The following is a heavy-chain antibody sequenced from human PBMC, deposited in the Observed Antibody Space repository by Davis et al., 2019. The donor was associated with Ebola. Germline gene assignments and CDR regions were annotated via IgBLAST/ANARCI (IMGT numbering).Heavy chain of an antibody. CDR3: AKAQYRGDTGGDYYYTMDV. V-gene: IGHV3-7*01. J-gene: IGHJ6*01. D-gene: IGHD1-26*01. CDR2: IKADGSAK. CDR1: GFTFSSSW. Sequence: GGSLRLSCAASGFTFSSSWMTWVRQAPEKGLEWVATIKADGSAKYYVDSVKGRFTISRDNSKNTVYLQMSNLRPEDTALYYCAKAQYRGDTGGDYYYTMDVWGQGTTVTVSS.